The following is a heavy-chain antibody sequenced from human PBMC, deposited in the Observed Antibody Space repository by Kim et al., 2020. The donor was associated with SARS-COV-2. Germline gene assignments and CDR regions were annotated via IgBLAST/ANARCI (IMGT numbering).Heavy chain of an antibody. Sequence: SVKVSCKASGGTFSSYAFNWVRQAPGQGLEWMGQIIPMFGKPNYAQSIKGRVTITADESTSTAYMDLSSLRSEDTAIYYCATRVYSGGHSRDAFDIWGQGTMVTVSS. D-gene: IGHD2-21*01. CDR3: ATRVYSGGHSRDAFDI. CDR1: GGTFSSYA. J-gene: IGHJ3*02. V-gene: IGHV1-69*13. CDR2: IIPMFGKP.